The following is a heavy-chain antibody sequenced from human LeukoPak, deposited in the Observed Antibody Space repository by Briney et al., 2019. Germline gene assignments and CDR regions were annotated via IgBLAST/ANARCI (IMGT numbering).Heavy chain of an antibody. CDR1: GFTFSIYW. Sequence: GGSLRLSCAASGFTFSIYWMHWVRQAPGKGLVWVSRINSDGSSTSYADSVKGRFTISRDNAKNTLYLQMNSLRAEDTAVYYCARAHSIPATADWGQGTLVTVSS. V-gene: IGHV3-74*01. D-gene: IGHD6-6*01. CDR2: INSDGSST. CDR3: ARAHSIPATAD. J-gene: IGHJ4*02.